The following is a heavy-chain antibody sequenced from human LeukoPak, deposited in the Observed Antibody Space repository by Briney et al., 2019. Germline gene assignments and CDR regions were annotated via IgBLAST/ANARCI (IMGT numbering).Heavy chain of an antibody. CDR1: GFTFSSYV. CDR2: ISYVGSNK. J-gene: IGHJ3*02. CDR3: ARDPAERSGYFGAFDI. Sequence: PGGSLRLSCAASGFTFSSYVMHWVRQAPGKGLEWVAVISYVGSNKYYADSVKGRFTISRDNSKNTLYLQVNSLRAEDTAVYYCARDPAERSGYFGAFDIWSQGTMVTVSS. V-gene: IGHV3-30-3*01. D-gene: IGHD3-22*01.